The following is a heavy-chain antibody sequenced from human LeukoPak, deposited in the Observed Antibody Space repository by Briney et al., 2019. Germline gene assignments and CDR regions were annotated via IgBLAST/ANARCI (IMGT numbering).Heavy chain of an antibody. Sequence: GGSLRLSCAASGFSFSGHWMHWARQLPGKGLVWVSRISPTGSTTSYADSVKGRFTVSRNNAKNTLYLQVNNLRAEDTAVYYCARGPNSNWSGLDFWGQGTLLTVSS. J-gene: IGHJ4*02. CDR1: GFSFSGHW. CDR3: ARGPNSNWSGLDF. V-gene: IGHV3-74*01. CDR2: ISPTGSTT. D-gene: IGHD6-6*01.